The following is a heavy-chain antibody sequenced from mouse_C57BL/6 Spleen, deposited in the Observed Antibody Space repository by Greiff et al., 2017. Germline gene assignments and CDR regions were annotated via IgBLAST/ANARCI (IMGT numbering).Heavy chain of an antibody. CDR3: ARTVVATPAWFAY. CDR2: ISSGSSTI. Sequence: EVKVVESGGGLVKPGGSLKLSCAASGFTFSDYGMHWVRQAPEKGLEWVAYISSGSSTIYYADTVKGRFTISRDNAKNTLFLQMTSLRSEDTAMYYCARTVVATPAWFAYWGQGTLVTVSA. D-gene: IGHD1-1*01. J-gene: IGHJ3*01. V-gene: IGHV5-17*01. CDR1: GFTFSDYG.